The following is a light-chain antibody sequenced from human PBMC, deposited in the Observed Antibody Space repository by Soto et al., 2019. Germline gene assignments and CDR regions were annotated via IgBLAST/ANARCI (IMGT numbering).Light chain of an antibody. Sequence: QSALTQPVSVSGSPGQSITISCTGTSSDVGGYNYVSWYQQHPGKAPKLMIYDVSKRPSGVPDRFSGSKSGNTASLTISGLQAEDEADYYCCSYAGSYTLVFGGGTKLTVL. J-gene: IGLJ2*01. V-gene: IGLV2-11*01. CDR3: CSYAGSYTLV. CDR2: DVS. CDR1: SSDVGGYNY.